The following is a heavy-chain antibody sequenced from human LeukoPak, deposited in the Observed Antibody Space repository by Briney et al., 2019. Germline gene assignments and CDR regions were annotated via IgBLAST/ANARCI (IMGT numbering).Heavy chain of an antibody. CDR2: ISAYNGNT. V-gene: IGHV1-18*01. J-gene: IGHJ3*02. CDR1: GYTFTSYG. D-gene: IGHD3-3*01. Sequence: APVKVSCKASGYTFTSYGISWVRQAPGQGLEWMGWISAYNGNTNYAQKLQGRVTMTTDTSTSTAYMEPRSLRSDDTAVYYCARDRFGVVRKAFDIWGQGTMVTVSS. CDR3: ARDRFGVVRKAFDI.